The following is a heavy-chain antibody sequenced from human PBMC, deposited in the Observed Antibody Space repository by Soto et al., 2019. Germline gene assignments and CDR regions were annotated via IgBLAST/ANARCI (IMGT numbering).Heavy chain of an antibody. J-gene: IGHJ4*02. D-gene: IGHD6-13*01. CDR3: ARWYSSSWAYFDY. CDR1: GFTFSSYA. CDR2: ISYDGGSK. V-gene: IGHV3-30*09. Sequence: QVQLVESGGGVVQPGRSLRLSCAASGFTFSSYAMHRVRQAPGKGLEWVAVISYDGGSKYYADSVKGRLAISRDNSKNTLYLQMNSLRAEDTAVYYCARWYSSSWAYFDYWGQGTLVTVSS.